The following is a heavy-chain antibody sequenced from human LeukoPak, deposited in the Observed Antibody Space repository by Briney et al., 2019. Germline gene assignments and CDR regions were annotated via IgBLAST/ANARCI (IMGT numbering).Heavy chain of an antibody. CDR1: GDFITAYY. J-gene: IGHJ5*02. CDR2: INHSGST. CDR3: ARRKTVWFGVRGWFDP. D-gene: IGHD3-10*01. V-gene: IGHV4-34*01. Sequence: SETLSLTCTVSGDFITAYYWSWIRQPPGKGLEWIGEINHSGSTNYNPSLKSRVTISVDTSKNQFSLKLSSVTAADTAVYYCARRKTVWFGVRGWFDPWGQGTLVTVSS.